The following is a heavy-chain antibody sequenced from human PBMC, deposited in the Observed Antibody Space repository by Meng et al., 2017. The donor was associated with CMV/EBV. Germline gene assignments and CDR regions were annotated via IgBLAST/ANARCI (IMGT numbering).Heavy chain of an antibody. D-gene: IGHD3-3*01. V-gene: IGHV3-48*03. CDR3: ARVFGYDFWSGYFDY. J-gene: IGHJ4*02. CDR1: GFNFSTYE. Sequence: GGSLRLSCAASGFNFSTYEMNWVRQAPGKGLEWVSYISSSGTTIYYAGSVKGRFTTSRDNSKRSMYLQMNSLRAEDTAVYYCARVFGYDFWSGYFDYWGQGTLVTVSS. CDR2: ISSSGTTI.